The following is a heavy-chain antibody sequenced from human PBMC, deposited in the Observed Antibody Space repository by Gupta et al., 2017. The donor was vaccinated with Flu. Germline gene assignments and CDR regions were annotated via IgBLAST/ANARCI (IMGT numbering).Heavy chain of an antibody. D-gene: IGHD2-15*01. Sequence: HSTLTASGPTLVKPTQTLTLTCTFSGFSLTTSGVGVGWIRQPPGKALEWLALIYWDDDKRYSPSLKNRVTITKDTSKNQVVLTMTHMDPVDTAVYYGAHTLCRPGGCYSGTYDYWGQGTLVTVSS. CDR2: IYWDDDK. J-gene: IGHJ4*02. CDR1: GFSLTTSGVG. V-gene: IGHV2-5*02. CDR3: AHTLCRPGGCYSGTYDY.